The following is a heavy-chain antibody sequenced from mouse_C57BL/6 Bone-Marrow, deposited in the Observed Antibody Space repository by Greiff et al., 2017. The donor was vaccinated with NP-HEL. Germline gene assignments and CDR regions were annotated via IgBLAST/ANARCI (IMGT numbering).Heavy chain of an antibody. CDR3: ARATVVPFDY. J-gene: IGHJ2*01. V-gene: IGHV3-6*01. CDR2: ISYDGSI. Sequence: VQLQQSGPRLVKPSQSLSLTCPVTVHSITSGYYWNWIRQFPGNKLEWMRYISYDGSINYNPSLKNRISITRDTAKTQFFLKLNSVTTEDTATYYCARATVVPFDYWGQGTTLTVSS. D-gene: IGHD1-1*01. CDR1: VHSITSGYY.